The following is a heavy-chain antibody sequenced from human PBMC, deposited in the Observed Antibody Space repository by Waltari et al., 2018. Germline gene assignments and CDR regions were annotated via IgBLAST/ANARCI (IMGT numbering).Heavy chain of an antibody. CDR1: GGTFSSYA. D-gene: IGHD3-22*01. CDR2: IIPIFGTA. CDR3: ARDASYYYDSSGYHDAFDI. Sequence: QVQLVQSGAEVKKPGSSVKVSCKASGGTFSSYAISWGRQAPGQGLEWMGRIIPIFGTANYAQKFQGRVTITADKSTSTAYMELSSLRSEDTAVYYCARDASYYYDSSGYHDAFDIWGQGTMVTVSS. J-gene: IGHJ3*02. V-gene: IGHV1-69*08.